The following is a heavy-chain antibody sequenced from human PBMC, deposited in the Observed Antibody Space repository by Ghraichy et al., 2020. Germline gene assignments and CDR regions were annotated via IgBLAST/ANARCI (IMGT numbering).Heavy chain of an antibody. CDR2: INPNSGGT. J-gene: IGHJ4*02. D-gene: IGHD6-19*01. V-gene: IGHV1-2*02. CDR3: ARTCIAVAGTYGCGIDY. Sequence: ASVKVSCKASGYTFTGYYMHWVRQAPGQGLEWMGWINPNSGGTNYAQKFQGRVTMTRDTSISTAYMELSRLRSDDTAVYYCARTCIAVAGTYGCGIDYWGQGTLVTVSS. CDR1: GYTFTGYY.